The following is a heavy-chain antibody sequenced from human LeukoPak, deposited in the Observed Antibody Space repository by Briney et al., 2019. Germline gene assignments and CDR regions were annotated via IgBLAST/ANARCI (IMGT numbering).Heavy chain of an antibody. Sequence: ASVKVSCKASGYTFTSYGISWVRQAPGQGLEWMGWISAYNGNTNYAQKLQGRVTMTTDTSTSTAYMELRSLRSDDTAVYYCARDRPILSGSYSDNYFDYWGQGTLVTVSS. CDR3: ARDRPILSGSYSDNYFDY. V-gene: IGHV1-18*01. J-gene: IGHJ4*02. CDR2: ISAYNGNT. D-gene: IGHD1-26*01. CDR1: GYTFTSYG.